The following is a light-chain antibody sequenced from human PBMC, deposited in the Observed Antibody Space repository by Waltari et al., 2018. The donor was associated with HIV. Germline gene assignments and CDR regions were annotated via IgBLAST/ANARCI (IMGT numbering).Light chain of an antibody. V-gene: IGLV2-14*01. CDR3: TSYISGTSPV. J-gene: IGLJ2*01. Sequence: QSALTQPASVSGSPGQSITISCDLNDNEYVSWYQRHPGKAPKVIIYEVTNRPSGRSNRFSGSKSGNTATLTISGLQPEDEADYFCTSYISGTSPVFGRGTRVTVL. CDR2: EVT. CDR1: DLNDNEY.